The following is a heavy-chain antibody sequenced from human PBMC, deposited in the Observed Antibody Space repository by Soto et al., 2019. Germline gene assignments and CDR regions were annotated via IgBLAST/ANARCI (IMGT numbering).Heavy chain of an antibody. D-gene: IGHD3-16*02. CDR2: IKEDGSEK. CDR1: GFILRNYW. CDR3: ARYRSLDP. J-gene: IGHJ5*02. Sequence: GGSLRLSCADSGFILRNYWMSWVRQAPGMGLQWVASIKEDGSEKYYVDPVKGRFTISREDAKNLLYLQMNSLRAEDTAVYYCARYRSLDPWGQGILVTVSS. V-gene: IGHV3-7*03.